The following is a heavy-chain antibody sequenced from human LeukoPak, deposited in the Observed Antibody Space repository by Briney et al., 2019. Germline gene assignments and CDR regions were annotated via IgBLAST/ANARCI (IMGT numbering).Heavy chain of an antibody. CDR2: VDPKDGKA. Sequence: ASVKVSCKTSGYTFTDYLIHWVRQAPGKGFEWMGRVDPKDGKAIYAKSFQGRVTMTPDTSIDTVYMELSSLKSDDTAIYYCATDQRHEGYYNFYWGQGTLVTVSS. J-gene: IGHJ4*02. CDR3: ATDQRHEGYYNFY. CDR1: GYTFTDYL. V-gene: IGHV1-69-2*01. D-gene: IGHD3/OR15-3a*01.